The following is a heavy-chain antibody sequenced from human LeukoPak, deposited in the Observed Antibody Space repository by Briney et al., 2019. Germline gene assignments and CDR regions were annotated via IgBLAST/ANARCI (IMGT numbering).Heavy chain of an antibody. CDR3: ARDPRNIGLAP. CDR1: GFSLSGYW. D-gene: IGHD5-12*01. J-gene: IGHJ5*02. Sequence: GGSLRLSCVASGFSLSGYWMYWVRQAPGRGLMYISRNNGDGSTTNYADVVKGRFTMSRDNVKNTLYLQMNSLRVEDTAVYYCARDPRNIGLAPWGQGTLVTVSS. V-gene: IGHV3-74*01. CDR2: NNGDGSTT.